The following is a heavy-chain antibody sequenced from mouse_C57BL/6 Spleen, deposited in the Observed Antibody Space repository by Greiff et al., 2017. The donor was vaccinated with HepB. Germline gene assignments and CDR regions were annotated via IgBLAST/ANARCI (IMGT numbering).Heavy chain of an antibody. D-gene: IGHD1-1*02. CDR1: GFTFSDYY. CDR3: ARPLWSTYAMDY. CDR2: ISNGGGST. Sequence: EVMLVESGGGLVQPGGSLKLSCAASGFTFSDYYMYWVRQTPEKRLEWVAYISNGGGSTYYPDTVKGRFTISRDNAKNTLYLQMSRLKSEDTAMYYCARPLWSTYAMDYWGQGTSVTVSS. J-gene: IGHJ4*01. V-gene: IGHV5-12*01.